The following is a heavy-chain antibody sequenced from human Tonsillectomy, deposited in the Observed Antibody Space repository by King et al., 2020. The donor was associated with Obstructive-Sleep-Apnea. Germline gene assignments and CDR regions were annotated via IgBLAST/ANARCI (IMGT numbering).Heavy chain of an antibody. CDR3: AREYWGPDY. D-gene: IGHD3-16*01. J-gene: IGHJ4*02. Sequence: EVQLGESGGGLGQPGGSVRLSCCASGFSFSSYWMTWVRQAPGKGLEWVSNIKQDGRVKNYEDFLKGRFTISRDNAKKSVFLQMNSLTAEDTAVYYCAREYWGPDYWGQGTLVTVSS. V-gene: IGHV3-7*01. CDR2: IKQDGRVK. CDR1: GFSFSSYW.